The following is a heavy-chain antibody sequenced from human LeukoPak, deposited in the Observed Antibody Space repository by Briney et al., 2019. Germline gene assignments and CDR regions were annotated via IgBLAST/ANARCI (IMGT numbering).Heavy chain of an antibody. J-gene: IGHJ4*02. V-gene: IGHV3-48*01. D-gene: IGHD3-9*01. Sequence: GGSLVLSCAASGFTFSSYSMNWVRPAPGKGLEWVSYISSSSSTIYYADSVKGRFTISRDNAKNSLYLQMNSLRAEDTAVYYCARDRLGYYFDYWGQGTLVTVSS. CDR1: GFTFSSYS. CDR2: ISSSSSTI. CDR3: ARDRLGYYFDY.